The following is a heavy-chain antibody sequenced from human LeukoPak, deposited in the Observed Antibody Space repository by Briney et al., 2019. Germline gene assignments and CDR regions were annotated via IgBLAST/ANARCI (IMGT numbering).Heavy chain of an antibody. Sequence: PSETLSLTCTVSGGSISRPYWSWIRQPPGKGLEWIGYMYDSGSTFYNPSLKSRVTISVDTSKNQFSLKLSSVTAADTAVYYCARGSGREWFDPWGQGTLVTVSS. CDR2: MYDSGST. CDR3: ARGSGREWFDP. J-gene: IGHJ5*02. D-gene: IGHD3-10*01. CDR1: GGSISRPY. V-gene: IGHV4-59*11.